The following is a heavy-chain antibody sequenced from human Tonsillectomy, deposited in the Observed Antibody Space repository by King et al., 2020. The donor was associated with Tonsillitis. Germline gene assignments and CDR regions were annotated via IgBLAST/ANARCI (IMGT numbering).Heavy chain of an antibody. Sequence: VQLVESGGGLVQPGGSLRLSCAASGFTFSSYAMSWVRQAPGKGLEWVSVSYSGGSSTYYADSVKGRFTISRDNSKNTLYLQMNSLRAEDTAVYYCAKPAVGGWLDNYWFDPWGQGTLVTVSS. CDR3: AKPAVGGWLDNYWFDP. CDR2: SYSGGSST. CDR1: GFTFSSYA. J-gene: IGHJ5*02. V-gene: IGHV3-23*03. D-gene: IGHD6-19*01.